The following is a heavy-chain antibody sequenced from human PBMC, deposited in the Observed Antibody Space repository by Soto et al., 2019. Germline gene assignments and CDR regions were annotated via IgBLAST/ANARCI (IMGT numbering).Heavy chain of an antibody. CDR2: IYWDDDK. CDR1: GFSLSTSTVG. V-gene: IGHV2-5*02. J-gene: IGHJ3*02. Sequence: QITLKESGPPLVKPTQTLTLTCTFSGFSLSTSTVGVGWIRQPPGKALECLALIYWDDDKRYSPSLKSRLTITKDTSKNQVVLKMTNLDPVDTATYYCAHRTLENAFDIWGQGKIVTVSS. CDR3: AHRTLENAFDI.